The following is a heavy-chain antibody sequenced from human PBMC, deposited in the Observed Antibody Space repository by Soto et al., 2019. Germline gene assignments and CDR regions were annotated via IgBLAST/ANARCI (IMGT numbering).Heavy chain of an antibody. J-gene: IGHJ5*02. D-gene: IGHD2-2*02. CDR1: GCSFTSYW. CDR2: IYPGDSDT. V-gene: IGHV5-51*01. Sequence: LGESLKISCKGSGCSFTSYWIGWVRQMPGKGLEWMGIIYPGDSDTRYSPSFQGQVTISADKSISTAYLQWSSLKASDTAMYYCARTGLECSSTSCYTFDPWGQGTLVTVSS. CDR3: ARTGLECSSTSCYTFDP.